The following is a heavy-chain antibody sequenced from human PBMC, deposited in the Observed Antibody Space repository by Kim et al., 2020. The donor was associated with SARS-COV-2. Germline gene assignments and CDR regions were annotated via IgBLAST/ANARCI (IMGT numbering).Heavy chain of an antibody. J-gene: IGHJ5*02. CDR2: ISSSGSTI. V-gene: IGHV3-11*01. Sequence: GGSLRLSCAASGFTFSDYYMSWIRQAPGKGLEWVAYISSSGSTIYYADSVKGRFTISRDNAKNSLYLQMNSLRAEDTAVYYCARDGYSSGWYNWFDPWGQGTLVTVSS. CDR3: ARDGYSSGWYNWFDP. CDR1: GFTFSDYY. D-gene: IGHD6-19*01.